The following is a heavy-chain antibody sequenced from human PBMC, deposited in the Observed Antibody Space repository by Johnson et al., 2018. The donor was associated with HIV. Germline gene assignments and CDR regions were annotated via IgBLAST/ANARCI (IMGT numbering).Heavy chain of an antibody. Sequence: QVQLVESGGGVVQPGGSLRLSCAASGFSFSSYGIHWVRQAPGKGLEWVAFIRFDGTNEYYADSLKGRFNISRDNSKNTLYLQMNSLRAEDTAVYYCARADITYNYYDRSGYYYHDAFDMWGQGTEVTVSS. V-gene: IGHV3-30*02. J-gene: IGHJ3*02. CDR3: ARADITYNYYDRSGYYYHDAFDM. CDR1: GFSFSSYG. D-gene: IGHD3-22*01. CDR2: IRFDGTNE.